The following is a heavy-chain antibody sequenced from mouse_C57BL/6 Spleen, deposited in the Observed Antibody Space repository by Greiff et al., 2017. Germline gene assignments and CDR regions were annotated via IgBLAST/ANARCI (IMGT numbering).Heavy chain of an antibody. CDR1: GYTFTSYW. CDR3: ASHYGSSYDFDY. Sequence: QVQLQQPGAELVKPGASVKLSCKASGYTFTSYWMQWVKQRPGQGLEWIGEIDPSDSYTNYNQKFKGKATLTVDTSSSTAYMQLSSLTSEDSAVYYCASHYGSSYDFDYWGQGTTLTVSS. D-gene: IGHD1-1*01. J-gene: IGHJ2*01. V-gene: IGHV1-50*01. CDR2: IDPSDSYT.